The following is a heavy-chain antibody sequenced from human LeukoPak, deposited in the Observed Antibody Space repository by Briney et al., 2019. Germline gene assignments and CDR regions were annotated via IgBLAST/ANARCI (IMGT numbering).Heavy chain of an antibody. CDR2: INPSGGST. D-gene: IGHD2-15*01. CDR1: GYTFTSYY. Sequence: GASVKVSCKASGYTFTSYYMHWVRQAPGQGLEWMGIINPSGGSTSYAQKFQGRVTMTRDTSTSTVYMELSSLRSEDTAVYYCARGNRWMVVAAWWFDPWGQGTLVTVSS. CDR3: ARGNRWMVVAAWWFDP. V-gene: IGHV1-46*01. J-gene: IGHJ5*02.